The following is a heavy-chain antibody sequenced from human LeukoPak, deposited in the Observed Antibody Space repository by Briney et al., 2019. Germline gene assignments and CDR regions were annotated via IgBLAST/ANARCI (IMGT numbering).Heavy chain of an antibody. J-gene: IGHJ4*02. CDR3: ARTYYEFWSGYYPPPYFDY. CDR1: GFTFSSYS. CDR2: ISSSSSYI. Sequence: GGSLRLSCAASGFTFSSYSMNWVRQAPGKGLEWVSSISSSSSYIYYADSVKGRLTISRDNAKNSLYLQMNSLRAEDTAVYYCARTYYEFWSGYYPPPYFDYWGQGTLVTVSS. V-gene: IGHV3-21*01. D-gene: IGHD3-3*01.